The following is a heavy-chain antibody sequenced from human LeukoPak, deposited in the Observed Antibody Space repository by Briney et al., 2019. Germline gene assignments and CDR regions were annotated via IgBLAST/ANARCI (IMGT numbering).Heavy chain of an antibody. CDR3: ARESTGGSLEIDY. Sequence: ASVKVSCKASGYTFNTYGIIWVRQAPGQGLEWMGWISTYNGDTTYAQKLQGRVTLTTDAVTSTAYMELRSLRSDDAAVYYCARESTGGSLEIDYWGQGTLVTVSS. CDR1: GYTFNTYG. V-gene: IGHV1-18*01. CDR2: ISTYNGDT. D-gene: IGHD2-8*02. J-gene: IGHJ4*02.